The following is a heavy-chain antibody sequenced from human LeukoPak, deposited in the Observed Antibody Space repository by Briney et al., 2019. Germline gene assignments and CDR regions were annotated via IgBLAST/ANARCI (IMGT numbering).Heavy chain of an antibody. Sequence: FTFXSYSXXXVRQAPXKGVXXXXSISSSSSYIYYADSVKGRFTISRDNAKNSLYLQMNSLRAEDTAVYYCARDRLPRGYSGYDTDYWGQGTLVTVS. CDR2: ISSSSSYI. J-gene: IGHJ4*02. CDR1: FTFXSYS. CDR3: ARDRLPRGYSGYDTDY. D-gene: IGHD5-12*01. V-gene: IGHV3-21*01.